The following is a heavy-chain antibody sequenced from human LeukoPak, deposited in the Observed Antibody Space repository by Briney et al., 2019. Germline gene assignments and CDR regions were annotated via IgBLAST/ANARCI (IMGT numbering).Heavy chain of an antibody. CDR3: AKIFTANTFNI. D-gene: IGHD3-3*01. CDR1: GFTFSNSG. Sequence: GGSLRLSCVASGFTFSNSGMHWVRQAPGKGLEWVAFIRYGGSYKYYAESVKGRFTISRDNSKNTLYLQMNSLRVEDTALYYCAKIFTANTFNIWGQGTVVTVSS. J-gene: IGHJ3*02. CDR2: IRYGGSYK. V-gene: IGHV3-30*02.